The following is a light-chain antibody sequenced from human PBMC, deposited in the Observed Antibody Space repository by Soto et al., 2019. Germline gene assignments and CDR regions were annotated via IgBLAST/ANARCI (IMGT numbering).Light chain of an antibody. J-gene: IGKJ5*01. Sequence: EIVLTQSPGTLSLSSGERATLSCRASQSVSSSFLAWYQQKPGQAPRLLIFGSSNTATGIPGRFGGSGSGTDFFLTISRLEPEDFAFYYCQQYDTSPYTFGQGTRLEI. CDR2: GSS. CDR1: QSVSSSF. CDR3: QQYDTSPYT. V-gene: IGKV3-20*01.